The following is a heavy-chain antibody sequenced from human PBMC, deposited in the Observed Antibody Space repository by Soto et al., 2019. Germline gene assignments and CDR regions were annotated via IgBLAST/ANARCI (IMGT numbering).Heavy chain of an antibody. V-gene: IGHV3-30-3*01. D-gene: IGHD3-3*01. Sequence: QVQLVESGGGVVQPGRSLRLSCAASGFTFSSYAMHWVRQAPGKGLEGVEVISYDGSNKYYADSVKGRLTISRDNSKNTLYLQMNRLRAEDTAVYYCARETYYDFWSGPYYGMDVWGQGTTVTVSS. CDR2: ISYDGSNK. CDR1: GFTFSSYA. CDR3: ARETYYDFWSGPYYGMDV. J-gene: IGHJ6*02.